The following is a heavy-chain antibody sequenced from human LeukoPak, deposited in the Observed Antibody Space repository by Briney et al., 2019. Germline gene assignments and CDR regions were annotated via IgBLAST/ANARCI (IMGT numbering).Heavy chain of an antibody. V-gene: IGHV3-21*04. CDR2: ISSSSSYI. D-gene: IGHD1-26*01. J-gene: IGHJ4*02. CDR1: GFTFSSYS. Sequence: GGSLRLSCAASGFTFSSYSMNWVRQAPGKGLEWVSCISSSSSYIYYADSVKGRFTISRDNAKNSLYLQMNSLRAEDTALYYCAKGGSYQGYYFDYWGQGTLVTVSS. CDR3: AKGGSYQGYYFDY.